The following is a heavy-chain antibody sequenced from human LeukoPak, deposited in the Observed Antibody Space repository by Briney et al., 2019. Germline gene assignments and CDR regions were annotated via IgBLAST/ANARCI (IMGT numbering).Heavy chain of an antibody. Sequence: GGALRLSCAASGFTFSSYGMHGVRQAPGKGLEWGAVIWYDGSNEYYADSVKGRFTISRDNSKNRLYLQMNSLRAEDTAVYYCARDRFIAAAGTGYYFDYWGQGTLVTASS. CDR2: IWYDGSNE. V-gene: IGHV3-33*01. CDR1: GFTFSSYG. D-gene: IGHD6-13*01. J-gene: IGHJ4*02. CDR3: ARDRFIAAAGTGYYFDY.